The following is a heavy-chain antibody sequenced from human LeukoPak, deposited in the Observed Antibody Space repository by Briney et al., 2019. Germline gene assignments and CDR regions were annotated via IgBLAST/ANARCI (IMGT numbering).Heavy chain of an antibody. J-gene: IGHJ4*02. CDR3: ARHFAYSSSSYFDY. V-gene: IGHV4-59*08. CDR2: VYYTGST. D-gene: IGHD6-6*01. Sequence: SETLSLTCSVSGGSVSSYYWSWIRQPPGKGLEWIGYVYYTGSTDYNPSLKSRVTMFEDKSKNQFSLRLYSVTVADTAVYYCARHFAYSSSSYFDYWGQGSLVTVSS. CDR1: GGSVSSYY.